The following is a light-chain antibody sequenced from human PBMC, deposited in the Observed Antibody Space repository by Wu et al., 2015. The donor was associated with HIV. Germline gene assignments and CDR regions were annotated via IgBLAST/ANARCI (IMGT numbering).Light chain of an antibody. J-gene: IGKJ1*01. CDR2: GAS. Sequence: EIVLTQSPGTLSLSPGERATLSCRASQIITSSYLAWYQQKPGQAPRLLIYGASTRATGIPARFSGSGSGTEFTLTISSLQSEDFAVYYCQQYNNWPPWTFGQGTKVEMK. CDR3: QQYNNWPPWT. V-gene: IGKV3-15*01. CDR1: QIITSSY.